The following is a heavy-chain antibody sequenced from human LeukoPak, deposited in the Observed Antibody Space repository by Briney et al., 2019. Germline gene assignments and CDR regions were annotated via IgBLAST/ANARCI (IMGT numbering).Heavy chain of an antibody. J-gene: IGHJ4*02. Sequence: ASVTVSFTASGYTFTAFYMHWLRQAPGQGPEWVGWINPESGGTKTAQKFQGRVTMTRDTSVSTVYMELSSLGSDDTAVYYCARGPNTGSFDYWGQGTLVTVSS. CDR1: GYTFTAFY. D-gene: IGHD1-26*01. V-gene: IGHV1-2*02. CDR3: ARGPNTGSFDY. CDR2: INPESGGT.